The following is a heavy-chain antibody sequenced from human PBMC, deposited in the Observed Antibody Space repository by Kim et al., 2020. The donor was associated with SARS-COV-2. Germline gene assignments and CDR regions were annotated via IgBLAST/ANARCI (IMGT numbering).Heavy chain of an antibody. J-gene: IGHJ5*02. Sequence: DAVKGRFVTSRDTSKNTLYLQMSSLRADDTAVYYCAKERYYDSAADWFDPWGQGTLVIVSS. V-gene: IGHV3-23*01. CDR3: AKERYYDSAADWFDP. D-gene: IGHD3-22*01.